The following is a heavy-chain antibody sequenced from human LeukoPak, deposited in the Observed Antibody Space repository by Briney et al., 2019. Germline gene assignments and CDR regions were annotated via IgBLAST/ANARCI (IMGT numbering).Heavy chain of an antibody. CDR3: ARGPYPKGIAARPKGYYFDY. J-gene: IGHJ4*02. D-gene: IGHD6-6*01. CDR2: IQNSGST. V-gene: IGHV4-31*03. Sequence: SQTLSLTCTVSGGSISRGGYYWSWIRQHPGKGLEWIGYIQNSGSTYYNPSLKSRVTISVDTSKNQFSLKLSSVTAADTAVYYCARGPYPKGIAARPKGYYFDYWGQGTLVTVSS. CDR1: GGSISRGGYY.